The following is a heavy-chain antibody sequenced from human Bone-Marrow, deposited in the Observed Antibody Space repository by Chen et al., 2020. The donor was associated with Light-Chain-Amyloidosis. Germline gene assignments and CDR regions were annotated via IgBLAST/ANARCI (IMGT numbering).Heavy chain of an antibody. Sequence: EVQLVEDGGGLIQPGGSLRLSCAASGFTVSSNYMSWVRQAPGKGLEWVSVLYTGGSTYYADSVKGRFTISSPNSKNPFSLPLPVLPSYDTAVYYCARVRDPTYGGLDYWGQGTLVTVSS. CDR2: LYTGGST. J-gene: IGHJ4*02. D-gene: IGHD4-17*01. CDR1: GFTVSSNY. V-gene: IGHV3-53*01. CDR3: ARVRDPTYGGLDY.